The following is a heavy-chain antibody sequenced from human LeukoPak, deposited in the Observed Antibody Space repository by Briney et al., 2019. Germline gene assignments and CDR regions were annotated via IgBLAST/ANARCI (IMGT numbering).Heavy chain of an antibody. D-gene: IGHD3-10*01. CDR3: AREVLLPREDGMDV. V-gene: IGHV3-48*01. Sequence: GGSLRLSCAASGSTFSVYSMNWVRQAPEKGLEWVSYFSSTTNTIYYADSVKGRFTISRDNAKNSLYLQMNSLRAEDTAVYYCAREVLLPREDGMDVWGKGTTVTVSS. CDR2: FSSTTNTI. J-gene: IGHJ6*03. CDR1: GSTFSVYS.